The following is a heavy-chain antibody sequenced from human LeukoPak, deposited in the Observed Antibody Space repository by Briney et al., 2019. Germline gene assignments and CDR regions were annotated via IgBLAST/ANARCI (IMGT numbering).Heavy chain of an antibody. CDR1: GFTFDDYA. CDR2: INWNSGSI. V-gene: IGHV3-9*01. J-gene: IGHJ3*02. CDR3: ARDSGYNAFDI. D-gene: IGHD5-12*01. Sequence: GRSLRLSCAASGFTFDDYAIHWVRQAPGKGLEWVSGINWNSGSIGYADSVKGRFTVSRDNAKNSLYLQMNSLRAEDTAVFYCARDSGYNAFDIWGQGTMVTVSS.